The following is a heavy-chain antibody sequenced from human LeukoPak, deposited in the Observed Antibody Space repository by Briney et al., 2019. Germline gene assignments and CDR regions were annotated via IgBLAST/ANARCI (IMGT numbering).Heavy chain of an antibody. V-gene: IGHV4-34*01. CDR1: GGSFSGYY. CDR3: ARRRACSSTSCYRTHNWFDP. Sequence: PSETLSLTCAVYGGSFSGYYWSWIRQPPGKGLEWIGEINHSGSTNYNPSLKSRVTISVDTSKNQFSLKLSSVTAADTAVYYCARRRACSSTSCYRTHNWFDPWGQGTLVTVSS. CDR2: INHSGST. J-gene: IGHJ5*02. D-gene: IGHD2-2*02.